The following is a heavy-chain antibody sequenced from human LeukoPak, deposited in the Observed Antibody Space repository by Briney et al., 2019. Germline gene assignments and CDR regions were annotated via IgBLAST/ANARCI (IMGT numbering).Heavy chain of an antibody. V-gene: IGHV4-4*02. Sequence: SETLSLTCTVSGESMSDIHWWNWVRQPPGKGLEWIAEIHHSGSTNNNPSLKSRVTISMDKSKSRFSLKLNSVTAADTAVYYCARGASHSFDSWGQGTLVTVSS. CDR1: GESMSDIHW. J-gene: IGHJ4*02. CDR3: ARGASHSFDS. D-gene: IGHD3-16*01. CDR2: IHHSGST.